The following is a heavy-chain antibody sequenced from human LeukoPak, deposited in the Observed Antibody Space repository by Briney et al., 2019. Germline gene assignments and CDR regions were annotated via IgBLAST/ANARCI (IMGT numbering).Heavy chain of an antibody. J-gene: IGHJ4*02. D-gene: IGHD2-21*02. V-gene: IGHV4-39*01. CDR3: ATYYCGGDCYSGYFDY. CDR2: IYYSGST. Sequence: PSETLSLTCPVSGGSISSSSYYWGWIRQPPGKGLEWIGNIYYSGSTYYNPSLKSRVTISVDTSKKQSSLKLSSVTAADTAVYYCATYYCGGDCYSGYFDYWGQGTLVTASS. CDR1: GGSISSSSYY.